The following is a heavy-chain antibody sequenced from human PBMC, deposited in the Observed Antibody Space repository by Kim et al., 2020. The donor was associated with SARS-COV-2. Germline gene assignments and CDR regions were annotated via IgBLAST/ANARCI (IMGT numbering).Heavy chain of an antibody. D-gene: IGHD3-10*01. Sequence: YYPDPLKGRVTNSRDNSKNPPYLQMNSPRAEDTAVYYCAKGGWFGELLDYWGQGTLVTVSS. J-gene: IGHJ4*02. CDR3: AKGGWFGELLDY. V-gene: IGHV3-23*01.